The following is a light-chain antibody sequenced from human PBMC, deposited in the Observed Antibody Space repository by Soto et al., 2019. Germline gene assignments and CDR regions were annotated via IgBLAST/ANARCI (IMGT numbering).Light chain of an antibody. J-gene: IGKJ1*01. CDR2: GTS. Sequence: EIVLTQSPGTLSLSPGERATLSCRASQSVSSSYLAWYQQKPGQAPRLLIYGTSSRATAIPDRFSGSGSGTDFTRTISRLEPEDFAVYYWHQYGSSSWTFGQGTKVEIK. V-gene: IGKV3-20*01. CDR3: HQYGSSSWT. CDR1: QSVSSSY.